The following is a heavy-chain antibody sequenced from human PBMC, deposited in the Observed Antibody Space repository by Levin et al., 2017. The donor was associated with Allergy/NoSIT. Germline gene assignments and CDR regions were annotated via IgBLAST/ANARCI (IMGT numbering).Heavy chain of an antibody. CDR1: GGSISSYY. V-gene: IGHV4-59*08. J-gene: IGHJ4*02. CDR2: IYYSGST. D-gene: IGHD6-19*01. Sequence: GSLRLSCTVSGGSISSYYWSWIRQPPGKGLEWIGYIYYSGSTNYNPSLKSRVTISVDTSKNQFSLKLSSVTAADTAVYYCARLRDSSGFTSAENFDYWGQGTLVTVSS. CDR3: ARLRDSSGFTSAENFDY.